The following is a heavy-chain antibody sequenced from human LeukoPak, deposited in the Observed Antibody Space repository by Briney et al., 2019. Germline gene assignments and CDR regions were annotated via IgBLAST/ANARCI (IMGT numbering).Heavy chain of an antibody. J-gene: IGHJ4*02. CDR2: IYSDNT. D-gene: IGHD4/OR15-4a*01. V-gene: IGHV3-53*01. CDR1: GFTVSSNS. CDR3: ARLAGAYSHPYDY. Sequence: GGSLRLSGTVSGFTVSSNSMSWVRQAPGKGLEWVSFIYSDNTHYSDSVKGRFTISRDNSKNTLYLQMNSLRAEDTAVYYCARLAGAYSHPYDYWGQGTLVTVSS.